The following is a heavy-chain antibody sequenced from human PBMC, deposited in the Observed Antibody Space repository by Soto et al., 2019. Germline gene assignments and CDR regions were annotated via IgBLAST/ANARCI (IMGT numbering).Heavy chain of an antibody. CDR3: ARGGQYSYYGFLYVGMEV. CDR2: ISAHNRNT. D-gene: IGHD3-3*01. Sequence: ASVKVSCKASGYTFTNHGISWVGQAPGQGLEWMGWISAHNRNTNYAQNFQGRVTMTTDRSTSTASMDLRSLRSDDTAIYYCARGGQYSYYGFLYVGMEVWGQGTTVNVSS. J-gene: IGHJ6*01. V-gene: IGHV1-18*04. CDR1: GYTFTNHG.